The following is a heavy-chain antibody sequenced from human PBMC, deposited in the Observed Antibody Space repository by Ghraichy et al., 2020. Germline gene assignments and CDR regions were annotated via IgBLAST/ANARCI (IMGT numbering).Heavy chain of an antibody. J-gene: IGHJ4*02. CDR2: IRGYDGIT. V-gene: IGHV3-23*01. Sequence: GSLRLSCAVSGFSLTEYAVSWVRQAPGKGLECVSEIRGYDGITFYAESVKGRFTISRDYSKNTVYLQMNSLRAEDSAVYYCTKDRFCTSSSCPLDYWGQGTGVTVSS. D-gene: IGHD2-15*01. CDR3: TKDRFCTSSSCPLDY. CDR1: GFSLTEYA.